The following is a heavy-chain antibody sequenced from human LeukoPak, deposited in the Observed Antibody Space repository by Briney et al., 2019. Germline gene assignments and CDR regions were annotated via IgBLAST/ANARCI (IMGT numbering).Heavy chain of an antibody. V-gene: IGHV3-21*01. CDR3: ARDPYSGRYGDYYYYYMDV. CDR1: GFTFSNNN. D-gene: IGHD1-26*01. CDR2: ISTDSHYI. Sequence: GGSLRLSCSASGFTFSNNNMNWVRQAPGKGLEWVSSISTDSHYISYVDSVKGRFTISRDNAQNSLYLQINSLRAEDTAVYYCARDPYSGRYGDYYYYYMDVWGKGTTVTISS. J-gene: IGHJ6*03.